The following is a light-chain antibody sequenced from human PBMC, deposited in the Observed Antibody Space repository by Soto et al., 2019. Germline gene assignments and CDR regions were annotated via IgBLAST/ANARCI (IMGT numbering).Light chain of an antibody. CDR3: QQYNNWPRT. CDR1: QIVSSN. J-gene: IGKJ1*01. CDR2: GAS. V-gene: IGKV3-15*01. Sequence: VEMTQSPATLSASTGDRATLSCRASQIVSSNYLAWYQQKPGQAPRLLIYGASTRATGIPARFSGSGSGTEFTLTISSLQSEDFAVYYCQQYNNWPRTFGQGTKV.